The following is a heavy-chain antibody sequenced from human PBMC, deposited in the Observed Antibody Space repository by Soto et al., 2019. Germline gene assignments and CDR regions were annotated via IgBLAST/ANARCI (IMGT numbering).Heavy chain of an antibody. J-gene: IGHJ5*02. CDR1: GFTFTNYA. CDR3: AKMYRGYSGYIQS. D-gene: IGHD5-12*01. V-gene: IGHV3-23*01. CDR2: ISAGGVST. Sequence: GGSLRLSCATSGFTFTNYAMTWVRQGPGKGLEWVSSISAGGVSTYFADSVKGRFTISRDNSKNTLFLHMNSLRAEDTAVYYCAKMYRGYSGYIQSWGQGTLVTVSS.